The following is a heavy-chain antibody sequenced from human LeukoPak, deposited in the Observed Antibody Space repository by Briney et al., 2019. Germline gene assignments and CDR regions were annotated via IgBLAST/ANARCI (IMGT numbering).Heavy chain of an antibody. J-gene: IGHJ4*02. CDR2: IYTCGST. V-gene: IGHV4-4*09. CDR3: ARQGKITMVRGVIE. D-gene: IGHD3-10*01. CDR1: GGSISSYY. Sequence: SEPLSLSCAVSGGSISSYYWSWVRPPPGKGLWCIGYIYTCGSTNYNPSLKSRVTISVDTSKNQFSLKLSSVTDADTAVYYCARQGKITMVRGVIEWGQGTLVTVSS.